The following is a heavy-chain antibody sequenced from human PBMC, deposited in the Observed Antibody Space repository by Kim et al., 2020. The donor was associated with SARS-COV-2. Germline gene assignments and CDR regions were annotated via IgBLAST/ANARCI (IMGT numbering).Heavy chain of an antibody. D-gene: IGHD1-26*01. CDR3: ESGIRGAGMEV. V-gene: IGHV3-23*01. J-gene: IGHJ6*02. CDR1: GFDFRSYV. CDR2: INSSGRDK. Sequence: GGSLRLSCAASGFDFRSYVMNWVRQAPGKGLEWVSGINSSGRDKYYADSVKGRFTISRDNSKNTLHLEMNSLSVDDTAISFCESGIRGAGMEVWGQGT.